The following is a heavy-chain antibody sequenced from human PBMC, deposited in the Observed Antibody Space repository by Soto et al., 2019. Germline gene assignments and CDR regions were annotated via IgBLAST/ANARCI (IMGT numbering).Heavy chain of an antibody. CDR1: GGSVSSGGYF. CDR2: IYNSGST. CDR3: ARGPSADKSDF. V-gene: IGHV4-30-4*01. J-gene: IGHJ4*02. D-gene: IGHD3-3*01. Sequence: QVQLQESGPGLVEPSQTLSLTCTVSGGSVSSGGYFWSLIRQPPGEGLEWIGHIYNSGSTYSNPSLRGRVTISLDTSKGQFSLKLSSVTAADTAVYYCARGPSADKSDFWGQGTLVNVSS.